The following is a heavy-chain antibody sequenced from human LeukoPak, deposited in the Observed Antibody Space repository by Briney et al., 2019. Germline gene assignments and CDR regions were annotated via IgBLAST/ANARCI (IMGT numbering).Heavy chain of an antibody. V-gene: IGHV1-69*06. Sequence: ASVKVSCKASGGTFSSYAISWVRQAPGQGLEWMGGIILIFDTANYAQKFKGRLTITADKSTSTAYVELSSLRSEDTAVYYCARDRHDHGDFDYWGQGTLVTVSS. CDR2: IILIFDTA. J-gene: IGHJ4*02. CDR1: GGTFSSYA. CDR3: ARDRHDHGDFDY. D-gene: IGHD4-17*01.